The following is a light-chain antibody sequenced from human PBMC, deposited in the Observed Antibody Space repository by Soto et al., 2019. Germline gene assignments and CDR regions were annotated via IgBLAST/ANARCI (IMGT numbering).Light chain of an antibody. CDR2: DAS. V-gene: IGKV3-11*01. CDR1: QSVSSY. Sequence: EIVLTQSPATLSLSPGERATLSCRASQSVSSYLAWYQQKPGQAPRLLIYDASNRATGIPARLSGSGSGTDFTLTISSLEPEDFVVYYCQQRNNWPLTFGQGTRLEIK. CDR3: QQRNNWPLT. J-gene: IGKJ5*01.